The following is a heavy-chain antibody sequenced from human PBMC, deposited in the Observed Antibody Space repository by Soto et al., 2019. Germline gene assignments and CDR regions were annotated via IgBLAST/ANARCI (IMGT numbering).Heavy chain of an antibody. J-gene: IGHJ5*02. CDR1: GYSFTSYW. D-gene: IGHD4-4*01. CDR3: ARNVSPDSNWFDP. V-gene: IGHV5-51*01. Sequence: GESLKISCNGSGYSFTSYWIGWVRQMPGKGLEWMGIIYPGDSDTRYSPSFQGQVTISADKSISTAYLQWSSLKASDTAMYYCARNVSPDSNWFDPWGQGTPVTVYS. CDR2: IYPGDSDT.